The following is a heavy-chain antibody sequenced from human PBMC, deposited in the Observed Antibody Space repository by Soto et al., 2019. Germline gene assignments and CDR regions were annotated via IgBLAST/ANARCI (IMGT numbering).Heavy chain of an antibody. J-gene: IGHJ3*02. Sequence: QVQLVQSGAEVKKPGSSVKVSCKASGGTFSSYAISWVRQAPGQGLEWMGGIIPIFGTANYAQKFQGRVTITADESTSTAYMYLSSLRSEDTAVYYCARACYGFVNLIAAATKGAFDIWCQVTMVTVSS. CDR2: IIPIFGTA. V-gene: IGHV1-69*01. CDR1: GGTFSSYA. CDR3: ARACYGFVNLIAAATKGAFDI. D-gene: IGHD6-13*01.